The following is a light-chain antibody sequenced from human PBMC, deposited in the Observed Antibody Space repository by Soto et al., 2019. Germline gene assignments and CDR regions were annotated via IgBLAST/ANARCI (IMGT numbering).Light chain of an antibody. J-gene: IGKJ3*01. Sequence: EIVLTQSPGTLSLSPGERATLSCRASQSVSSSYLAWYQQKPGQAPRLLIYSASSRATGIPDKFSGSGSGTDFTLTISRLQPEDFAVYYCQQYGISPRTFGPGTKVDIK. CDR1: QSVSSSY. CDR3: QQYGISPRT. V-gene: IGKV3-20*01. CDR2: SAS.